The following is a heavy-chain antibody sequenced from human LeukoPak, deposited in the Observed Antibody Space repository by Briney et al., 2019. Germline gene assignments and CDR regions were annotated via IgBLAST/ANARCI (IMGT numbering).Heavy chain of an antibody. V-gene: IGHV3-66*01. J-gene: IGHJ4*02. CDR3: ARGPRYSSNWYSVYFDY. CDR1: GFTVSSNY. D-gene: IGHD6-13*01. CDR2: IYSGGST. Sequence: PGGSLRLSCAASGFTVSSNYMSWVRQAPGKGLEWVSVIYSGGSTYYADSVKGRFTISRDNSKNTLYLQMNSLRAEDTAVYYCARGPRYSSNWYSVYFDYWGQGTLVTVSS.